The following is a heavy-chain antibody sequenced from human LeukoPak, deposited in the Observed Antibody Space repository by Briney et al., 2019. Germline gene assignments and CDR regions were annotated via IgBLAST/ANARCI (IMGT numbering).Heavy chain of an antibody. J-gene: IGHJ4*02. CDR3: ARGPAIFYYLDY. V-gene: IGHV4-4*02. CDR1: GDSISSHNW. Sequence: SETLSLTCAVSGDSISSHNWWSWVRQTPGKGLEWIGEAFHSGNTNYNPSLESRVTISVDKSKNHLSLKLNSVTAADTAVYFCARGPAIFYYLDYWGQGALVIVSS. D-gene: IGHD3-3*02. CDR2: AFHSGNT.